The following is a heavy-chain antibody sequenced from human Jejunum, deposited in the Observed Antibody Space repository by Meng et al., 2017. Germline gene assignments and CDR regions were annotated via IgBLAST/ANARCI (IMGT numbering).Heavy chain of an antibody. J-gene: IGHJ4*02. CDR2: ITAGNGNT. Sequence: HVQLVQSGAEVKKPGASWTVSCKASGFTFVSYAIYWVRQAPGQGLEWMGWITAGNGNTKYSQKFQGRVTITRDTSASTAYMELSSLRSEDTAVYYCARDMPYSSGSFDYWGQGTLVTVSS. CDR3: ARDMPYSSGSFDY. CDR1: GFTFVSYA. V-gene: IGHV1-3*01. D-gene: IGHD3-10*01.